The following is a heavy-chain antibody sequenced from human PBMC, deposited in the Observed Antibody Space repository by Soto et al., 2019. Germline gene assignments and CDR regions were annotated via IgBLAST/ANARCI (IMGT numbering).Heavy chain of an antibody. V-gene: IGHV4-59*01. CDR2: LYYSGNT. CDR1: GGSISPFY. CDR3: ARVGGVAARTFDY. J-gene: IGHJ4*02. D-gene: IGHD2-15*01. Sequence: SETLSLTCTVSGGSISPFYWSWVRQPPGKGLEWIGYLYYSGNTNYNPSLKSRVTISVDASKNQVSLRLTSVTAADTAVYYCARVGGVAARTFDYWGQGPVVTVSS.